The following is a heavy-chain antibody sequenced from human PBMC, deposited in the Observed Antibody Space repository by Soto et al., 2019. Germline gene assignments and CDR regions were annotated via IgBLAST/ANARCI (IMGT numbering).Heavy chain of an antibody. J-gene: IGHJ4*02. CDR3: ARRPRDRAPDF. CDR1: GCTFNSYG. CDR2: ISAYNGKT. V-gene: IGHV1-18*01. D-gene: IGHD3-22*01. Sequence: QVQLVQSGAEVKKPGASVKVSCEASGCTFNSYGITWVRQAPGQGLEWIGWISAYNGKTNYAQNLQGRVTMTTDTSTSTAHMELRSLIFDDTAVYFCARRPRDRAPDFWGQGTLVTVSS.